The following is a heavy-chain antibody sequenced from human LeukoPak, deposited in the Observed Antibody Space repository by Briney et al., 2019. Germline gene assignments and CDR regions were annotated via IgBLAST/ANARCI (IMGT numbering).Heavy chain of an antibody. J-gene: IGHJ4*02. V-gene: IGHV1-69*13. Sequence: SVKVSCKASGGTFSSYAISWVRQAPGQGLEWTGGIIPKFGTANYAQKFQGRVTITADESTSTAYMELRSLRSDDTAVYYCARDYSSGWYAASDYWGQGTLVTVSS. CDR2: IIPKFGTA. CDR3: ARDYSSGWYAASDY. D-gene: IGHD6-19*01. CDR1: GGTFSSYA.